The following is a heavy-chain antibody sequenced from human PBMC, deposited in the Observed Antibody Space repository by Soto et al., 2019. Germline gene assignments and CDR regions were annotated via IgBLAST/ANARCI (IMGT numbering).Heavy chain of an antibody. V-gene: IGHV4-31*03. Sequence: PSETLSLTCTVSGGSISSGGYYWSWIRQHLGKGLEWIGYIYYSGSTYYNPSLKSRVTISVDTSKNQFSLKLSSVTAADTAVYYCARTSYDSSGTAADPWGQGTLVTVSS. J-gene: IGHJ5*02. CDR3: ARTSYDSSGTAADP. D-gene: IGHD3-22*01. CDR2: IYYSGST. CDR1: GGSISSGGYY.